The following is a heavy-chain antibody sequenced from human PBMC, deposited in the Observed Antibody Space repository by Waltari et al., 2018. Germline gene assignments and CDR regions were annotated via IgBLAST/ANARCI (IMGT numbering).Heavy chain of an antibody. CDR2: IYHSGST. D-gene: IGHD2-15*01. CDR1: GYSISSGYY. CDR3: ARAASGRYFDF. Sequence: QVQLQESGPGLVKPSETLSLTCAVSGYSISSGYYWGWIRQPPGKGLEWIGSIYHSGSTYYNPSLKSRVTISVDTSKNQFSLKLSSVTAADTAVYYCARAASGRYFDFWGQGTLVTVSS. J-gene: IGHJ4*02. V-gene: IGHV4-38-2*01.